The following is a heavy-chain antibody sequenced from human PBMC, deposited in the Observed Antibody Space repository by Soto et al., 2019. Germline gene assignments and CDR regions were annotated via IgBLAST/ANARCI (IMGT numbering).Heavy chain of an antibody. V-gene: IGHV1-2*04. CDR1: GYTFTGYY. D-gene: IGHD3-10*01. J-gene: IGHJ4*02. CDR2: INPNSGGT. CDR3: AREYYYGSGSYSLHPYFDY. Sequence: RASVKVSCKASGYTFTGYYMHWVRQAPGQGLEWMGWINPNSGGTNYAQKFQGWVTMTRDTSISTAYMELSRLRSDDTAVYYCAREYYYGSGSYSLHPYFDYWGQGTLVTVSS.